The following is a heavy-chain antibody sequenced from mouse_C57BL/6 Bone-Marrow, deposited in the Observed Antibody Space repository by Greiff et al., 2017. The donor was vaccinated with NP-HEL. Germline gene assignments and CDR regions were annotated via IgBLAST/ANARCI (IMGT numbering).Heavy chain of an antibody. V-gene: IGHV1-54*01. CDR3: ATRGNYSDWYFDV. D-gene: IGHD2-1*01. CDR2: INPGSGGT. CDR1: GYAFTNYL. J-gene: IGHJ1*03. Sequence: QVQLQQSGAELVRPGTSVKVSCKASGYAFTNYLIEWVKQRPGQGLEWIGVINPGSGGTNYNEKFKGKATLTADKSSSTAYMQLSSLTSEDSAVYFCATRGNYSDWYFDVWGTGTTVTVSS.